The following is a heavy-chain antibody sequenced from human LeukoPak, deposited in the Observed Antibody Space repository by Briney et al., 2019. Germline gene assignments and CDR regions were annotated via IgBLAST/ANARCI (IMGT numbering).Heavy chain of an antibody. D-gene: IGHD6-13*01. J-gene: IGHJ4*02. CDR2: ISGSGGST. V-gene: IGHV3-23*01. Sequence: GGSLRLSCAASGFTFSSYAMSWVRQAPGKGLEWVSAISGSGGSTYYADSVKGRFTISRDNSKNTLYLQMNSLRAEDTAVYYCAKDFSSSSWSKGYYFDYWGQGTLVTVSS. CDR1: GFTFSSYA. CDR3: AKDFSSSSWSKGYYFDY.